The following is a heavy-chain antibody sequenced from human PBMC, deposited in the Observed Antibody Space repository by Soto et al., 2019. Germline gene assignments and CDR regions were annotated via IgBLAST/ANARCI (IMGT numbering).Heavy chain of an antibody. CDR3: ASRYGKRDSWVVTPPYYFDY. D-gene: IGHD3-22*01. V-gene: IGHV4-39*01. J-gene: IGHJ4*02. CDR2: IYYSGST. Sequence: SETLSLTCTVSGGSISSSSYYWGWIRQPPGKGLEWIGSIYYSGSTYYNPSLKSRVTISVDTSKNQFSLKLSSVTAADTAVYYCASRYGKRDSWVVTPPYYFDYWGQGTLVTVSS. CDR1: GGSISSSSYY.